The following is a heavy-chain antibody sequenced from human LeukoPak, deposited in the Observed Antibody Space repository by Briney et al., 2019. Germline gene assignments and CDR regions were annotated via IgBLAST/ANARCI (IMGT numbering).Heavy chain of an antibody. CDR2: ISSSSSYI. Sequence: GGSLRLSCAASGFTLSGYSMNWVRQAPGKGLEWVSSISSSSSYIYYADSVKGRFTISRDNAKKSMYLQMNSLRAEDTAVYYCASSYGSGSYQLDYWGQGTLVTVSS. CDR3: ASSYGSGSYQLDY. D-gene: IGHD3-10*01. CDR1: GFTLSGYS. J-gene: IGHJ4*02. V-gene: IGHV3-21*01.